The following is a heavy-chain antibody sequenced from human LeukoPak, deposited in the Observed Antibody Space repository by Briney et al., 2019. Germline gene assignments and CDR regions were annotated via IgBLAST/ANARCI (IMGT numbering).Heavy chain of an antibody. CDR3: ARHAPYDSSGYST. V-gene: IGHV5-51*01. Sequence: GESLKISCKGSGYSFTSYWIGWVRQMPGKGLEWMGIIYPGDPDTRYSPSFQGQVTISADKSISTAYLQWSSLKASDTAMYYCARHAPYDSSGYSTWGQGTLVTVSS. CDR1: GYSFTSYW. J-gene: IGHJ4*02. CDR2: IYPGDPDT. D-gene: IGHD3-22*01.